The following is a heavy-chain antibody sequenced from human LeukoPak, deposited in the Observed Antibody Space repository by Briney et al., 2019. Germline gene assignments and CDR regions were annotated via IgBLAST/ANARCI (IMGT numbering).Heavy chain of an antibody. D-gene: IGHD3-3*01. J-gene: IGHJ4*02. V-gene: IGHV3-66*02. CDR1: GFTVSSNY. CDR3: ARLDFWSAPKDY. CDR2: IYGGGST. Sequence: GGSLRLSCAASGFTVSSNYMSWVRQAPGKGLEWVSVIYGGGSTYYADSVKGRFTISRDNSKNTLYLQMNSLRAEDTAVYYCARLDFWSAPKDYWGQGTLVTVSS.